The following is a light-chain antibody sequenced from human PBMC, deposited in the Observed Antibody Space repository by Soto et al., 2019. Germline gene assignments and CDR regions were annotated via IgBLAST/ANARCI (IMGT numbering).Light chain of an antibody. J-gene: IGKJ5*01. Sequence: IVLTQSPGTLSLSPGERATLSCRASQSVSSSYLAWYQQKPGQAPRLLSYGASSRATGIPDRFSGSGSGTEFTLTISRLEPEDFAVYYCQQYGSSLITFGQGTRLEIK. V-gene: IGKV3-20*01. CDR1: QSVSSSY. CDR3: QQYGSSLIT. CDR2: GAS.